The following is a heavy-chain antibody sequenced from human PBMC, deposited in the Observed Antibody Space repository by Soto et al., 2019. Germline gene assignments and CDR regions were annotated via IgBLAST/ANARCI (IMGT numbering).Heavy chain of an antibody. CDR1: GDSLSAGPYH. J-gene: IGHJ4*02. CDR3: ARHPPYRPFEF. D-gene: IGHD3-16*02. Sequence: QLQLQESGPGLVKPSETLSLTCSVSGDSLSAGPYHWGWIRQPPGKGLEWIGNVYNIGSTSYSPSLTSRVTIAVDTSKNQFSLRLTSVTAANTAVYLCARHPPYRPFEFWGQGTLVTVSS. CDR2: VYNIGST. V-gene: IGHV4-39*01.